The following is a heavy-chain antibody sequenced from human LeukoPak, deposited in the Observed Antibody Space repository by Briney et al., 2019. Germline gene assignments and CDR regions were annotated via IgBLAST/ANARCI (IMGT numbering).Heavy chain of an antibody. CDR2: MFYTGST. D-gene: IGHD5-24*01. CDR3: ARAQRWLQLLLDY. V-gene: IGHV4-39*01. Sequence: SETLSLTCTVSGGSISSNSHYWAWIRQPPGKGLEWIGNMFYTGSTYYIPSLKSRVTFSVDTSKNQFFLKLSSVTAADTAVYYCARAQRWLQLLLDYWGQGTLVTVSS. CDR1: GGSISSNSHY. J-gene: IGHJ4*02.